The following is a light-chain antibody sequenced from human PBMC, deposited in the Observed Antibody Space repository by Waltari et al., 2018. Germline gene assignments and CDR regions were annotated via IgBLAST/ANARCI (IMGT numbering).Light chain of an antibody. V-gene: IGKV3-20*01. CDR1: QGVGKY. CDR3: QKYDFLPAT. Sequence: EIVFTHSPGTLSLSPGERATLSCRASQGVGKYLAWYQQRPGQAPRLLLYPTSIRATGIPDRFSGSGYGTDFSLTISRLEPEDFAVYYCQKYDFLPATFGQGTTVEIK. CDR2: PTS. J-gene: IGKJ1*01.